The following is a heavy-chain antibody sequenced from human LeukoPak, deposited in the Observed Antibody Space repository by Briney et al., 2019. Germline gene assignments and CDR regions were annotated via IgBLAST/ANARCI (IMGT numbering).Heavy chain of an antibody. J-gene: IGHJ5*01. CDR2: IWYDGSNK. D-gene: IGHD3-22*01. CDR1: GFTFSSYG. Sequence: GRSLRLSCAASGFTFSSYGMHWVRQAPGKGLEWVAVIWYDGSNKYYADSVKGRFTISRDNSKNTLYLQMNSLRAEDTAVYYCAKTLDTSGYYYDSWGQGTLVTVSS. CDR3: AKTLDTSGYYYDS. V-gene: IGHV3-33*06.